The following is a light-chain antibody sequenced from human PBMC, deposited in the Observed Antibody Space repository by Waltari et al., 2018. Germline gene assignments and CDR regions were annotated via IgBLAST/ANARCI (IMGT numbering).Light chain of an antibody. CDR3: LQYHTSPLP. J-gene: IGKJ4*01. CDR2: GPS. CDR1: QDISKN. V-gene: IGKV1-33*01. Sequence: DIQMTPSPSSQLASVGDRVTIPCQSSQDISKNLHWCQQTPGKAPNLPIHGPSSVHIGVPSRFSGSEAGTHFTFTIRSLQPEDSATYYCLQYHTSPLPCGGGTKVEIK.